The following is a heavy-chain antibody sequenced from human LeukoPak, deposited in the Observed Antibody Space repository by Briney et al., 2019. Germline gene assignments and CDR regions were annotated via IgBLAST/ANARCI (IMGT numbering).Heavy chain of an antibody. CDR3: ARDKYMSGHVGSLFDP. D-gene: IGHD1-1*01. V-gene: IGHV3-7*01. J-gene: IGHJ5*02. CDR2: IKKDGSER. CDR1: GFTFSTYN. Sequence: RPGGSLRLSCAASGFTFSTYNMNWVRQAPGKGLEWVAEIKKDGSERNYVDSMKGRFIISRDNTKSSLSLQMNSLRDEDTAVYYCARDKYMSGHVGSLFDPWGQGTLVIVSS.